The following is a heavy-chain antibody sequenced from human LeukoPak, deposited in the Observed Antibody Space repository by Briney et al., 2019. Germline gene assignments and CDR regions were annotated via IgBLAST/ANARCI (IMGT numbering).Heavy chain of an antibody. D-gene: IGHD5-12*01. J-gene: IGHJ4*02. V-gene: IGHV4-59*01. CDR2: IYYSGST. Sequence: SETLSLTCTVSGGSISSYYWNWIRQPPGKGLEWIGYIYYSGSTNYNPSLKSRVTISVDTSKNQFSLKLSSVTAADTAVYYCASSTRRYSGYDPKKDYWGQGTLVTVSS. CDR1: GGSISSYY. CDR3: ASSTRRYSGYDPKKDY.